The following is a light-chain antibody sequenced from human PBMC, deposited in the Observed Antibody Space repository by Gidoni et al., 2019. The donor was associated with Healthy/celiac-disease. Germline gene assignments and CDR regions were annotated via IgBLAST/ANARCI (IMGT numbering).Light chain of an antibody. J-gene: IGLJ2*01. CDR1: TPNIGAGYD. V-gene: IGLV1-40*01. CDR2: GNS. CDR3: PSYDSSLSGSV. Sequence: SVLTQPPSVSGAPGQRLTISCTGSTPNIGAGYDVHWYQQLPGTAPKLLIYGNSNRPSGVPDLFSGSKSATSASLAITVLQADDEADYYCPSYDSSLSGSVFGGGTKLTVL.